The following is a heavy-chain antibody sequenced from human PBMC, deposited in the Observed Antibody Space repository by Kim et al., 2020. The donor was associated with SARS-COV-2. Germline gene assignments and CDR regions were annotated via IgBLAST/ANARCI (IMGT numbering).Heavy chain of an antibody. CDR2: IWYDGSNK. J-gene: IGHJ4*02. CDR1: GFTFSSYG. D-gene: IGHD3-22*01. Sequence: GSLRLSCAASGFTFSSYGMHWVRQAPGKGLEWVAVIWYDGSNKYYADSVKGRFTISRDNSKNTLYLQMNSLRAEDTAVYYCAKDLNYYDSSGPPDYWGQGTLVTVSS. V-gene: IGHV3-33*06. CDR3: AKDLNYYDSSGPPDY.